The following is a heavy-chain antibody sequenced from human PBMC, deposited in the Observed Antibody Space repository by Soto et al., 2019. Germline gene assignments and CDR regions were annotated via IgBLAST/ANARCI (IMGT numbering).Heavy chain of an antibody. V-gene: IGHV4-59*11. CDR3: ARFGDYVFRFILDS. CDR1: GGSISGHY. CDR2: IYHSGSTNY. J-gene: IGHJ4*02. Sequence: QVQLQESGPGLVKPSETLSLTCTVSGGSISGHYWSWIRQSPGKGLEWIGYIYHSGSTNYNYNPSLKSRVTISVDTSMNQVSLKLSSVTAADTAVDYCARFGDYVFRFILDSWGQGTLVTVSS. D-gene: IGHD4-17*01.